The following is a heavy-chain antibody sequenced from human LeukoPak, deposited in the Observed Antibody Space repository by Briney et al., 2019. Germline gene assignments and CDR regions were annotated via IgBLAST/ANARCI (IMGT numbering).Heavy chain of an antibody. V-gene: IGHV3-48*02. CDR2: ISSSSSTT. CDR1: GFTFSSYT. Sequence: PGGSLRLSCAASGFTFSSYTMIWVRQAPGKGLEWVSYISSSSSTTNYADSVKGRFTISRDNAKSSLYLQMNSLRDEDSAVYYCATSNWDWGQGTLVTVSS. D-gene: IGHD1-1*01. J-gene: IGHJ4*02. CDR3: ATSNWD.